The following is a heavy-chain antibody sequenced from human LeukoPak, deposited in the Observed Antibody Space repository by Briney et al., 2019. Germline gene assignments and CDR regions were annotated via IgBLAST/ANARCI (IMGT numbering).Heavy chain of an antibody. J-gene: IGHJ4*02. CDR2: MYSSGST. CDR1: GGSISSYY. Sequence: PSETLSLTCTVSGGSISSYYWSWIRQPPGKGLEWIAYMYSSGSTNYNPSLKSRVTISIDTSKNQFSLKLSSLTAADTAIYYCARGIESYGDYGYWGQGILVTVSS. V-gene: IGHV4-59*01. D-gene: IGHD4-17*01. CDR3: ARGIESYGDYGY.